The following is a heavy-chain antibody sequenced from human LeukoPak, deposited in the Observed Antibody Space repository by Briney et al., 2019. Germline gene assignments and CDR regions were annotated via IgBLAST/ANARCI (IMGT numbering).Heavy chain of an antibody. CDR2: IIPILGIA. CDR3: ARLQDYGDNFDY. Sequence: AASVKVSCKASGGTSSSYAISWVRQAPGQGLEWMGRIIPILGIANYAQKFQGRVTITADKSTSTAYMELSSLRSEDTAVYYCARLQDYGDNFDYWGQGTLVTVSS. D-gene: IGHD4-17*01. J-gene: IGHJ4*02. V-gene: IGHV1-69*04. CDR1: GGTSSSYA.